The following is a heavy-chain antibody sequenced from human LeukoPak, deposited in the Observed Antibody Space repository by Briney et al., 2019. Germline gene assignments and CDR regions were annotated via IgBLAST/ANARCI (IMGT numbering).Heavy chain of an antibody. D-gene: IGHD6-6*01. CDR1: GGSISSYY. Sequence: SETLSLTCTVSGGSISSYYWSWIRQPPGKELEWIGYISTSGSANYNPSLKSRVTISVDTSKNKFSLKLSSVTSSYTAVYYCARAYSSSPWFDPWGQGTLVTVSS. CDR2: ISTSGSA. CDR3: ARAYSSSPWFDP. J-gene: IGHJ5*02. V-gene: IGHV4-4*09.